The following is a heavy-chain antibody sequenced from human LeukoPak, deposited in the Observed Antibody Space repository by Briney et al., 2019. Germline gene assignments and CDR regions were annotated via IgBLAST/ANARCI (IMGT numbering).Heavy chain of an antibody. V-gene: IGHV3-23*01. CDR3: AKDWYYDFWSGYSGSFDI. J-gene: IGHJ3*02. CDR1: GFTFSSYA. Sequence: GGSLRLSCAASGFTFSSYAMSWVRQAPGKGLEWVSAISGSGGSTYHADSVKGRFTISRDNSKNTLYLQMNSLRAEDTAVYYCAKDWYYDFWSGYSGSFDIWGQGTMVTVSS. CDR2: ISGSGGST. D-gene: IGHD3-3*01.